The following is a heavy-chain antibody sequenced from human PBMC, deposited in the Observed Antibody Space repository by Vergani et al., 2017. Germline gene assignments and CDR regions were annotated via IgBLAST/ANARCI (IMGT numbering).Heavy chain of an antibody. D-gene: IGHD3-10*01. Sequence: EVQLVESGGGLVQPGGSLRLSCAASGFTFSSYWMHWVRQAPGKGLVWVSSISSSSSYIYYADSVKGRFTISRDNAKNSLYLQMNSLRAEDTAVYYCARGLYGSGSYWYYYYMDVWGKGTTVTVSS. CDR2: ISSSSSYI. V-gene: IGHV3-21*01. CDR1: GFTFSSYW. J-gene: IGHJ6*03. CDR3: ARGLYGSGSYWYYYYMDV.